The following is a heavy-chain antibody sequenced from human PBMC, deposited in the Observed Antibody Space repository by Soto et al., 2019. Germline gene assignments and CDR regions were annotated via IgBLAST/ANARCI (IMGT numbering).Heavy chain of an antibody. J-gene: IGHJ4*02. CDR3: AKDLWPGTTESRFDY. D-gene: IGHD1-7*01. Sequence: GVSLRLSCAASGFRFSDYSMNWVRQAPGRGLEWVSAISGSGGSTYYADSVKGRFTISRDNSKNTLYLQMNSLRAEDTAVYYFAKDLWPGTTESRFDYWGQGTLVTVSS. V-gene: IGHV3-23*01. CDR2: ISGSGGST. CDR1: GFRFSDYS.